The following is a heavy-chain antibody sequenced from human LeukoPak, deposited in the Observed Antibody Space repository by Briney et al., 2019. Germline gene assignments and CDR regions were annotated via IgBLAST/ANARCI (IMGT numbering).Heavy chain of an antibody. V-gene: IGHV1-18*01. CDR1: GYTFTSYG. Sequence: ASVKVSCKASGYTFTSYGISWVRQAPGQGLEWMGWISAYNGNTNYAQKFQGRVTMTRDTSISTAYMELSSLRSEDTAVYYCAREVRYYDILTGYPSYYYYMDVWGKGTTVTISS. CDR3: AREVRYYDILTGYPSYYYYMDV. J-gene: IGHJ6*03. D-gene: IGHD3-9*01. CDR2: ISAYNGNT.